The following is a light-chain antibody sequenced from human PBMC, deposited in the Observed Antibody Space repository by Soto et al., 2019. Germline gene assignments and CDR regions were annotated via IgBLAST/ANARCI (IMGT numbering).Light chain of an antibody. V-gene: IGKV1-39*01. CDR2: AAS. Sequence: DIQMTQSPSSLSASVGDRVTITCRASQSISSYLNWYQQKPGQAPKLLIYAASSLQSGVPSRFSGSGSGTDFTLTISSLQPEDFATYYCQQSYTVGQGSKLEIK. CDR3: QQSYT. J-gene: IGKJ2*01. CDR1: QSISSY.